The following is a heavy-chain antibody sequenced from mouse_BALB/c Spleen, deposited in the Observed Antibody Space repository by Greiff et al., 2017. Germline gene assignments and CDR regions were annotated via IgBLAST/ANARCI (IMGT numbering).Heavy chain of an antibody. V-gene: IGHV14-4*02. D-gene: IGHD2-14*01. J-gene: IGHJ4*01. CDR3: NFYRYNYYAMDY. Sequence: EVQLQQSGAELVRSGASVKLSCTASGFNIKDYYMHWVKQRPEQGLEWIGWIDPENGDTEYAPKFQGKATMTADTSSNTAYLQLSSLTSEDTAVYDCNFYRYNYYAMDYWGQGTSGTVSA. CDR2: IDPENGDT. CDR1: GFNIKDYY.